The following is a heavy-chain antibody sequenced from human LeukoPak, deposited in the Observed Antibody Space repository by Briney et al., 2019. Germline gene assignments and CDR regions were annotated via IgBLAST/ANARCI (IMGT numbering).Heavy chain of an antibody. CDR2: IIPIFGTA. J-gene: IGHJ4*02. CDR3: ASRGYSYGIFDY. Sequence: GASVKVSXKASGGTFSSYAISWVRQAPGQGLEWMGRIIPIFGTANYAQKFQGRLTITTDESTSTAYMELSSLRSEDTAVYYCASRGYSYGIFDYWGQGTLVTVSS. D-gene: IGHD5-18*01. V-gene: IGHV1-69*05. CDR1: GGTFSSYA.